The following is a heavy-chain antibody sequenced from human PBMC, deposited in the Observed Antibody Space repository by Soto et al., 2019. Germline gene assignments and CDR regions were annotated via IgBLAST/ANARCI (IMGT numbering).Heavy chain of an antibody. Sequence: QVQLVQSGAEVKKPGASVKVSCKASGYTFTTYAMHWVRQAPGQRLEWMGWINAGNGDTKYSQKFQGRVTITRDTSASTAYMELSSLRSEDTAVYYCARGPGGPDGPGDYWGQGTLVTVSS. CDR3: ARGPGGPDGPGDY. CDR2: INAGNGDT. V-gene: IGHV1-3*01. J-gene: IGHJ4*02. D-gene: IGHD2-15*01. CDR1: GYTFTTYA.